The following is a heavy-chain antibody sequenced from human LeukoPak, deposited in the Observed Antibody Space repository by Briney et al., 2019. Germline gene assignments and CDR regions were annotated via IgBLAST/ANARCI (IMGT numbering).Heavy chain of an antibody. CDR1: GFTFSSYG. CDR2: IWYDGSNK. D-gene: IGHD3-10*01. J-gene: IGHJ4*02. CDR3: ARDLSWFGEFDY. Sequence: GRFLRLSCAASGFTFSSYGMHWVRQAPGKGLEWVAVIWYDGSNKYYADSVKGRFTISRDNSKNTLYLQMNSLRAEDTAVYYCARDLSWFGEFDYWGQGTLVTVSS. V-gene: IGHV3-33*01.